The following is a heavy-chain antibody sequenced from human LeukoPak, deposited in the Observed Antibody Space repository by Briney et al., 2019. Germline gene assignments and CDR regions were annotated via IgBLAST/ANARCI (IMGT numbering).Heavy chain of an antibody. Sequence: GGSLRLSCAASGLTFSSYWMHWVRQTPGKGLVWVSRINSDGSSTSYADSVKGRFTISRDNAKNTLYLQMNSLRAEDTAVYYCARRSSGSPPYYFGYWGQGTLVTVSS. D-gene: IGHD1-26*01. CDR3: ARRSSGSPPYYFGY. CDR2: INSDGSST. CDR1: GLTFSSYW. J-gene: IGHJ4*02. V-gene: IGHV3-74*01.